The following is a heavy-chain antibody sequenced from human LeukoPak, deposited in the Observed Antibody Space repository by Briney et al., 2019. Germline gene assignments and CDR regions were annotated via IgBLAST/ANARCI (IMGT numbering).Heavy chain of an antibody. V-gene: IGHV3-7*03. Sequence: GGSLRLSCAASGFTFSSYWMNWARQAPGKGLEWVASINHNGNVNYYVDSVKGRFTISRDNAKNSLYLQMSNLRAEDTAVYYCARSLLRFGPPPRPLDYWGQGTLVTVSS. CDR3: ARSLLRFGPPPRPLDY. J-gene: IGHJ4*02. CDR1: GFTFSSYW. CDR2: INHNGNVN. D-gene: IGHD3-3*01.